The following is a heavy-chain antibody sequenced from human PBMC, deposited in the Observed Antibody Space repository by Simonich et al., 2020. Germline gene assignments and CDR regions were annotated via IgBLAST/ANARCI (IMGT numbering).Heavy chain of an antibody. D-gene: IGHD6-6*01. Sequence: EVQLVESGGGLVQPGGSLRLSCAASGFTFSSYWMSWVRQAPGKGLEWLANIKQSGSEKYYVDSVKGGFTISRDNAKNSLYLQMNSLRAEDTAVYYCAREGIAARDAFDIWGQGTMVTVSS. V-gene: IGHV3-7*01. CDR1: GFTFSSYW. J-gene: IGHJ3*02. CDR3: AREGIAARDAFDI. CDR2: IKQSGSEK.